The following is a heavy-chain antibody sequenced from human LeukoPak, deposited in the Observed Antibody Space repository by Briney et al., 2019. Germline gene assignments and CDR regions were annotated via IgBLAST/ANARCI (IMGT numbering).Heavy chain of an antibody. J-gene: IGHJ4*02. CDR1: GCCICSYY. CDR2: IYYSGGN. Sequence: SETVSLTCTVSGCCICSYYWGWMRQRPGQGLEWVGYIYYSGGNNYNPSLKSRVTISVDTSKNQFSLKLSSVTAADTAVYYCARGLLAAADDYWGQGTLVTVSS. D-gene: IGHD6-13*01. V-gene: IGHV4-59*01. CDR3: ARGLLAAADDY.